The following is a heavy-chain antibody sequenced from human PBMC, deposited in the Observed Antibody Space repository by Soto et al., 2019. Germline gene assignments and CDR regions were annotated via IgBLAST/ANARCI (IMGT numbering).Heavy chain of an antibody. Sequence: QVQLQESGPRLVEASQTLSLTCTVSNASITSSGYYWSRVRQHPGKMLEWSGYIYHSGSTFYSPSLQRRLTMSVDTSKNQFSLTLSSMTAADTAVYHCASVRGTYYVPDYWGQGTMVTVSS. D-gene: IGHD1-26*01. CDR2: IYHSGST. CDR3: ASVRGTYYVPDY. V-gene: IGHV4-31*03. CDR1: NASITSSGYY. J-gene: IGHJ4*02.